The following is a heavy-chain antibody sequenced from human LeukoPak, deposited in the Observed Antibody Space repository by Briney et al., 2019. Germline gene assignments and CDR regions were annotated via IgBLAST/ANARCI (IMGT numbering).Heavy chain of an antibody. J-gene: IGHJ4*02. CDR1: GFTFSSYS. CDR2: ISGSGGST. Sequence: GGSLRLSCAASGFTFSSYSMNWVRQAPGKGLELVSAISGSGGSTYYADSVKGRFTISRDNSKNTLYLQMNSLRAEDTAVYYCAKEIGGDYDRCFDYWGQGTLVTVSS. D-gene: IGHD4-17*01. V-gene: IGHV3-23*01. CDR3: AKEIGGDYDRCFDY.